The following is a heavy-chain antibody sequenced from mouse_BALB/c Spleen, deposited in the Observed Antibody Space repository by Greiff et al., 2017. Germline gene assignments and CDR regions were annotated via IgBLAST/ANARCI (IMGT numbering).Heavy chain of an antibody. D-gene: IGHD1-1*01. Sequence: VQLKQSGPELMKPGASVKISCKASGYSFTSYYMHWVKQSHGKSLEWIGYIDPFNGGTSYNQKFKGKATLTVDKSSSTAYMHLSSLTSEDSAVYYCAANYYGSSYFDYWGQGTTLTVSS. CDR1: GYSFTSYY. V-gene: IGHV1S135*01. CDR3: AANYYGSSYFDY. CDR2: IDPFNGGT. J-gene: IGHJ2*01.